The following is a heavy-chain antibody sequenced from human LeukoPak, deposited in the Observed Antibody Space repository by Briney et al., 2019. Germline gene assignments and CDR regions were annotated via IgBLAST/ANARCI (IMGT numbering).Heavy chain of an antibody. D-gene: IGHD6-13*01. CDR1: GFTFSSYG. CDR2: ISYDGSNK. V-gene: IGHV3-30*18. CDR3: AKTSAAGTFDY. Sequence: GGSLRLSCAASGFTFSSYGMHWVRQAPGKGQEWVAVISYDGSNKYYADSVKGRFTISRDNSKNTLYLQMNSLRAEDTAVYYCAKTSAAGTFDYWGQGTLVTVSS. J-gene: IGHJ4*02.